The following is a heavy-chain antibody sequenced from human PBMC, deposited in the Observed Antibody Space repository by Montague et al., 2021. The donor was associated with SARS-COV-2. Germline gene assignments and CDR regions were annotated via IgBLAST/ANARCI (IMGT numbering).Heavy chain of an antibody. D-gene: IGHD2-8*01. V-gene: IGHV4-59*01. Sequence: SETLSLTCTVSGGSISGFYWSWIRQPPGKGLEWIGYIYYSGSTKXXPSLESRVAVSVDRSKNQVSLKLTSVTAADTAVYYCARLLRSCTNGVCRTYYYYALGVWGQGTTVTVSS. CDR2: IYYSGST. CDR1: GGSISGFY. J-gene: IGHJ6*02. CDR3: ARLLRSCTNGVCRTYYYYALGV.